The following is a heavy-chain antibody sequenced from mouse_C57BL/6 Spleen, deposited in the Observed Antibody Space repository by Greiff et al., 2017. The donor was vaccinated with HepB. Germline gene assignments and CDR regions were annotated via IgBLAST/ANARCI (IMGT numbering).Heavy chain of an antibody. Sequence: EVQLVESGGGLVQPGGSLSLSCAASGFTFTDYYMSWVRQPPGKALEWLGFIRNKANGYTTEYSASVKGRFTLSRDNSQSILYLQMNALRAEDSATDYCASHQLRRGFAYWGQGTLVTVSA. J-gene: IGHJ3*01. V-gene: IGHV7-3*01. CDR1: GFTFTDYY. CDR3: ASHQLRRGFAY. CDR2: IRNKANGYTT. D-gene: IGHD3-2*02.